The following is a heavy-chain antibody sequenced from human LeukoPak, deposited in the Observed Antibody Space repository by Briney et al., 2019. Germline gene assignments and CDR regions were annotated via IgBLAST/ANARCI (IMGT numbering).Heavy chain of an antibody. CDR2: ISSSSSYI. D-gene: IGHD4-11*01. CDR3: ARLQDSYYNMDV. CDR1: GFAFSSSG. V-gene: IGHV3-21*01. Sequence: GGSLRLSCAASGFAFSSSGMSWVRQAPGKGLEWVSSISSSSSYIYYADSVKGRFTISRDNAKNSLYLQMNCLRAEDTAVYYCARLQDSYYNMDVWGKGTTVTVSS. J-gene: IGHJ6*03.